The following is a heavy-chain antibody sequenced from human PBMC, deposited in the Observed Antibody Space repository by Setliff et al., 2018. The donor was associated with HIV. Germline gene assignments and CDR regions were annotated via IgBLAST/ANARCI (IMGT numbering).Heavy chain of an antibody. J-gene: IGHJ4*02. CDR3: ARSSAGSGWLLHHFDY. Sequence: RASVKVSCKASGGTFSSYAISWVRQAPGHGLEWMGGIIPIFGTSSYAQKFQGRVTITADESTTTAYMELSSLRSEDTAFYYCARSSAGSGWLLHHFDYWGQGTLVTAPQ. D-gene: IGHD6-19*01. V-gene: IGHV1-69*13. CDR1: GGTFSSYA. CDR2: IIPIFGTS.